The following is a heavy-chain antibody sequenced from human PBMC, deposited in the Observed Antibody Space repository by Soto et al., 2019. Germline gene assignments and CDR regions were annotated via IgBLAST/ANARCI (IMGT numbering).Heavy chain of an antibody. CDR1: GDRFTCYA. J-gene: IGHJ4*02. D-gene: IGHD3-10*01. V-gene: IGHV1-69*18. CDR3: AIDRADRGFDY. Sequence: QVQLEQYWAEVNKPGSSVTDSCKASGDRFTCYAISWVRQSHGQGLEWVGTVLPVLGTTNYAQPLRGRVIITSDEATSTAYMELGSLRSDDTAIYFCAIDRADRGFDYWCQGTLVTVSS. CDR2: VLPVLGTT.